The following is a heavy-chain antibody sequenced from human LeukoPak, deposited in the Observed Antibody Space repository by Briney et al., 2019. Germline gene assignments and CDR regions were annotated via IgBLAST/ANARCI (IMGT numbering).Heavy chain of an antibody. CDR2: MNQEGSEK. D-gene: IGHD3-10*02. V-gene: IGHV3-7*01. CDR3: AELGITMIGGV. CDR1: GFSFSLYW. Sequence: PGGSLRLSCAASGFSFSLYWMSWVRQAPGKGLEWVAKMNQEGSEKYYVDSVKGRFTISRDKNSVYLQLNNLRAEDTAVYYCAELGITMIGGVWGKGTTVTISS. J-gene: IGHJ6*04.